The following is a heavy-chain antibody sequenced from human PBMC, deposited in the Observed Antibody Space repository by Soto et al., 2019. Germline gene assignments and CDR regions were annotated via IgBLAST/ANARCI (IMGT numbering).Heavy chain of an antibody. CDR1: GFTFSNAW. V-gene: IGHV3-15*01. J-gene: IGHJ6*02. CDR2: IKSKTDGGTT. Sequence: PGGSLRLSCAASGFTFSNAWMSWGRQGPGKGLGWVGRIKSKTDGGTTDYAAPVKGRFTISRDDSKNTLYLQMNSLKTEDTAVYYCTGLYCSSTSCLYYYYYGMDVWGQGTTVTVSS. D-gene: IGHD2-2*01. CDR3: TGLYCSSTSCLYYYYYGMDV.